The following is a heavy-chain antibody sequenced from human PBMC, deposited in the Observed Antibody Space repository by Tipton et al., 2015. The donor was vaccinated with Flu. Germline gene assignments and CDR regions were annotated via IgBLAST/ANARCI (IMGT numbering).Heavy chain of an antibody. CDR3: ARGDNFYDSNGWSI. V-gene: IGHV1-69*01. CDR2: IIGMFGTT. CDR1: GGGFSSYA. Sequence: QLVQSGAEVRKPGSSVKISCKASGGGFSSYAISWVRQAPGQGLEWVGGIIGMFGTTNYAQKFQGRVTITADEMTSSAYLDLNSLRSEDTAVYYCARGDNFYDSNGWSIWGQGAMVTVSS. D-gene: IGHD6-19*01. J-gene: IGHJ3*02.